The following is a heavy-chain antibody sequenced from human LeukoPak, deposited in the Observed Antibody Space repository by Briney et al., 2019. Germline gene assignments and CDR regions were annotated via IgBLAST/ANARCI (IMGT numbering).Heavy chain of an antibody. J-gene: IGHJ5*02. V-gene: IGHV3-21*01. Sequence: GGSLRLSCAASGFTFSSYSMNWVRQAPGKGLEWVSSISSSSSYIYYADSVKGRFTISRDNAKNSLYLQMNSPRAEDTAVYYCARDVTYHGGDWFDPWGQGTLVTVSS. CDR1: GFTFSSYS. CDR2: ISSSSSYI. CDR3: ARDVTYHGGDWFDP. D-gene: IGHD4-23*01.